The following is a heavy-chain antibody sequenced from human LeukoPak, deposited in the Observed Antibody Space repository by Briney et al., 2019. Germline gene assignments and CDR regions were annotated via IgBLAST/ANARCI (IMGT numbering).Heavy chain of an antibody. CDR2: IYTSGST. CDR3: ARGPYYYDSSGYSLDY. J-gene: IGHJ4*02. Sequence: PSETLSLTCTVSGGSISSYYWSWIRQPAGKGLEWIGRIYTSGSTNYNPSLKSRVTMSVDTSKNQFSLKLSSVTAADTAVYYCARGPYYYDSSGYSLDYWGQGTLVTVSS. D-gene: IGHD3-22*01. CDR1: GGSISSYY. V-gene: IGHV4-4*07.